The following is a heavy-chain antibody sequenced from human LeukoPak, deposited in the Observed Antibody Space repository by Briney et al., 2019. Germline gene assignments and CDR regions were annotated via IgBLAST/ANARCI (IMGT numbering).Heavy chain of an antibody. D-gene: IGHD2-15*01. V-gene: IGHV3-11*04. J-gene: IGHJ4*02. CDR2: ITSDSTI. Sequence: GGSLRLSCAASGFTFSDYYMSWIRQAPGKGLEWVSYITSDSTIYYADSVKGRFTISRDNAKNSLYLQVNNLRAEDTAVYYCARDRTSGTYYVDYWGQGTLVAVSS. CDR3: ARDRTSGTYYVDY. CDR1: GFTFSDYY.